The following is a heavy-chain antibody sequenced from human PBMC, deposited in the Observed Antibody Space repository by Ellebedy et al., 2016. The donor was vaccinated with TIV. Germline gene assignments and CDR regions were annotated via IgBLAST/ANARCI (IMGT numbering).Heavy chain of an antibody. CDR3: ARTKGCSSTSCQN. CDR2: IKQDGSEK. V-gene: IGHV3-7*01. D-gene: IGHD2-2*01. J-gene: IGHJ4*02. Sequence: GESLKISXAASGFTFNTYWMSWVRQAPGKGPEWVATIKQDGSEKYYVDSVKGRFTISRDNAKNSLYLQMNSLRAEDTAVYYCARTKGCSSTSCQNWGQGTLVTVSS. CDR1: GFTFNTYW.